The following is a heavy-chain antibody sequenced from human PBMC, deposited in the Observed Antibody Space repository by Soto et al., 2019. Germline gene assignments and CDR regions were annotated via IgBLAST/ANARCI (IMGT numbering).Heavy chain of an antibody. CDR2: IIPILGIA. Sequence: QVQLVQSGAEVKKPGSSVKVSCKASGGTFSSYTISWVRQAPGQGLEWMGRIIPILGIANYGQKFQGRVTITEDKSTSKDYMELRSLRSADRAVYYCASVPRRDTTLFDDWGQGTLVTVSS. V-gene: IGHV1-69*02. D-gene: IGHD2-2*01. CDR1: GGTFSSYT. J-gene: IGHJ4*02. CDR3: ASVPRRDTTLFDD.